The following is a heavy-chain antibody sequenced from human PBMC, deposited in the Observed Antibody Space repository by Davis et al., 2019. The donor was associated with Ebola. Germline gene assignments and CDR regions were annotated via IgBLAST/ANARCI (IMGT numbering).Heavy chain of an antibody. Sequence: ASVQVSCKASGYTFIGYHIHWVRQAPGQGLEWMGWMNPNSGGTNYAQKFQGRVTMTRDTSISTAYLELSRLTSDDTAVYYCAKPADSIGTYRSLDYWGQGTLVTVSS. CDR2: MNPNSGGT. V-gene: IGHV1-2*02. CDR1: GYTFIGYH. J-gene: IGHJ4*02. D-gene: IGHD1-14*01. CDR3: AKPADSIGTYRSLDY.